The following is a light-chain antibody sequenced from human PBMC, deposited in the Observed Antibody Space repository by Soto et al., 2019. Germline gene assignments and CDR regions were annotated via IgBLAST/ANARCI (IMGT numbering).Light chain of an antibody. CDR2: RNN. J-gene: IGLJ1*01. Sequence: QAVLTQPPSASGTPGQRVSSSCSGSSSSIGSNYVYWYQQLPGTAPKLLIYRNNQRPSVVTDRFYGSKSGTSASLAISGLRSEDEADDYCATWDDSLSGLVFGTGTQLTVL. V-gene: IGLV1-47*01. CDR3: ATWDDSLSGLV. CDR1: SSSIGSNY.